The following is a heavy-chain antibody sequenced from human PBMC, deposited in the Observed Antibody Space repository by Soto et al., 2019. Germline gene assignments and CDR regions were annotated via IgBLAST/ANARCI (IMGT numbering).Heavy chain of an antibody. CDR3: AKDNGIGCDWLRVGDASDI. CDR2: ISYDGSNK. V-gene: IGHV3-30*18. Sequence: QVQLVESGGGVVQPGRSLRLSCAASGFTFSSYGMHWVRQAPGKGLEWVAVISYDGSNKYYADSVKGPLTISRDNSKNTLYRQMNSLRGEDTAVYYCAKDNGIGCDWLRVGDASDIWGQGTMVTVSS. CDR1: GFTFSSYG. J-gene: IGHJ3*02. D-gene: IGHD5-12*01.